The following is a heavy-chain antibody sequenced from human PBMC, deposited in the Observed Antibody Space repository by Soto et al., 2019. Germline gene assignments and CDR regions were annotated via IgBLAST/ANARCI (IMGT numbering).Heavy chain of an antibody. Sequence: SGPTLVNPTQTLTLTCTLSGFSLSTSGVGVGWIRQPPGKALEWLALIYWDDDRRYNPSLKSRLPITKDTSKNQVVLTMSNMDPVDTATHYCAHRTTKDTWRYVIFDYWGQGTPVTVSS. CDR2: IYWDDDR. CDR1: GFSLSTSGVG. CDR3: AHRTTKDTWRYVIFDY. V-gene: IGHV2-5*02. D-gene: IGHD4-17*01. J-gene: IGHJ4*02.